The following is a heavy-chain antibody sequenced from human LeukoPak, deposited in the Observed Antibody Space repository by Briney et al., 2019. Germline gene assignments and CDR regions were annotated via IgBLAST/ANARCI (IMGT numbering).Heavy chain of an antibody. Sequence: KPSETLSLTCTVSGGSISNYYWSWIRQPPGKGLEWIGYIYYSGTTNYNPSLKSRVTISVDTSKNQFSLKLSSVTAADTAVYYCARGGGIAAAGTYFDYWGQGTLVTVSS. CDR2: IYYSGTT. D-gene: IGHD6-13*01. J-gene: IGHJ4*02. V-gene: IGHV4-59*12. CDR1: GGSISNYY. CDR3: ARGGGIAAAGTYFDY.